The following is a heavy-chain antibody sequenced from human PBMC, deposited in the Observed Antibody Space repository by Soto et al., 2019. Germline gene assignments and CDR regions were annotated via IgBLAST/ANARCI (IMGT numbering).Heavy chain of an antibody. CDR2: ISGSGGST. CDR3: AKDDSVLWLSGLYDY. D-gene: IGHD3-22*01. Sequence: PVQPLDSPSAISGSGGSTYYADSVKGRFTISRDNSKNTLYLQMNSLRAEDTAVYYCAKDDSVLWLSGLYDYWGQGTLVTVSS. J-gene: IGHJ4*02. V-gene: IGHV3-23*01.